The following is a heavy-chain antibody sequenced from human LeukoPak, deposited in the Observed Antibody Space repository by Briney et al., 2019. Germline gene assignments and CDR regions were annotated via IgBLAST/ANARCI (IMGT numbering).Heavy chain of an antibody. J-gene: IGHJ4*02. CDR1: GFTFSSYA. Sequence: SGGSLRLSCAASGFTFSSYAMHWVRQAPGKGLEWVAVISYDGSNKYYGDSVKGRSTISRDNPKNTLYLQMNSLRDDDTAVYYCARVFLERLTSGYFDNWGQGTLVTVSP. CDR2: ISYDGSNK. CDR3: ARVFLERLTSGYFDN. V-gene: IGHV3-30-3*01. D-gene: IGHD3-3*01.